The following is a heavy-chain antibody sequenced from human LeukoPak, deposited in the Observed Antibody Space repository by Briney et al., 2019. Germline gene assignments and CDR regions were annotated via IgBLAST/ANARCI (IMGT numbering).Heavy chain of an antibody. V-gene: IGHV3-30*18. J-gene: IGHJ4*02. CDR3: AKAGYSGHHFDY. CDR1: GFTFSSYG. D-gene: IGHD5-12*01. Sequence: GRALRLSCAASGFTFSSYGMHGVRQAPGKGLECVAVISYDGSNKYYADSVKGRFTISRDNSKNTLYLQMNSLRAEDTAVYYCAKAGYSGHHFDYWGQGTLVTVSS. CDR2: ISYDGSNK.